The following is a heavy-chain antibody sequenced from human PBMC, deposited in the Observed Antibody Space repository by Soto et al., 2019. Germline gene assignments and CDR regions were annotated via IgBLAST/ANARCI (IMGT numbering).Heavy chain of an antibody. Sequence: PSETLSLTCAVSGGSISSGGYSWSWIRQPPGKGLEWIGYIYHSGSTYYNPSLKSRVTISVDRSKNQFSLKLSSVTAADTAVYYCARVPRIAVAGYNWFDPWGQGTLVTVSS. D-gene: IGHD6-19*01. J-gene: IGHJ5*02. CDR2: IYHSGST. V-gene: IGHV4-30-2*01. CDR3: ARVPRIAVAGYNWFDP. CDR1: GGSISSGGYS.